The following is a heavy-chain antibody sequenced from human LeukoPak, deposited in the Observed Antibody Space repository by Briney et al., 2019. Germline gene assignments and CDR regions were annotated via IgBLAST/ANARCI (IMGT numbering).Heavy chain of an antibody. CDR2: ISGSDGST. D-gene: IGHD2-15*01. CDR1: GFTFSSYA. V-gene: IGHV3-23*01. CDR3: AKSKVVAATMGRFDY. J-gene: IGHJ4*02. Sequence: GGSLRLSCAASGFTFSSYAMNWVGQAPGKGLEWVSAISGSDGSTYYADSVKGRFTISRDNSKNTLYLQMNSLRAEVTAVYYCAKSKVVAATMGRFDYWGQGTLVTVSS.